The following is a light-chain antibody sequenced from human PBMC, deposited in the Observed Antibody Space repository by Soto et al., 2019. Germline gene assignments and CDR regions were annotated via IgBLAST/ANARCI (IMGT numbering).Light chain of an antibody. Sequence: QSALTQPASVSGSPGQSITISCTGTSSDIGTYNLVSWYQHYPGKAPKLMIYEGIKRPSGVSNRFSGSKSGNTASLTISGLQVEDEAEYFCGSFTTSRIWVFGGGTKLTVL. J-gene: IGLJ3*02. V-gene: IGLV2-14*02. CDR2: EGI. CDR3: GSFTTSRIWV. CDR1: SSDIGTYNL.